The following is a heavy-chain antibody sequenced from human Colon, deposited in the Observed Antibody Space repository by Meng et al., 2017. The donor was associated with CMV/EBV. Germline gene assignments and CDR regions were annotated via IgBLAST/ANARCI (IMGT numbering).Heavy chain of an antibody. CDR3: ASILFAAAAGGWGGY. CDR2: INHSGST. V-gene: IGHV4-34*01. Sequence: VPPAPLVSGVLKSSETRSLTCAVYGGSFIAYYWSWIRQPPGKGLEWIGEINHSGSTNYNPSLKSRVTISVDTSKNQFSLKLSSVTAADTAVYYCASILFAAAAGGWGGYWGQGTLVTVSS. D-gene: IGHD6-13*01. J-gene: IGHJ4*02. CDR1: GGSFIAYY.